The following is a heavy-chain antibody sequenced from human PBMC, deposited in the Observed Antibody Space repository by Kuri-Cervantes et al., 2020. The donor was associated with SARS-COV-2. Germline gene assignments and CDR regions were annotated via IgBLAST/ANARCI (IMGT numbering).Heavy chain of an antibody. CDR2: IYYSGST. V-gene: IGHV4-39*01. J-gene: IGHJ5*02. CDR3: ARKSGGGSGWGFDP. CDR1: GGSISSSSYY. D-gene: IGHD3-3*01. Sequence: SETLSLTCTVSGGSISSSSYYWGWIRQPPGKGLEWIGSIYYSGSTYSNPSLKSRVTISVDTSKNQFSLKLSSVTAADTAVYYCARKSGGGSGWGFDPWGQGTLVTVSS.